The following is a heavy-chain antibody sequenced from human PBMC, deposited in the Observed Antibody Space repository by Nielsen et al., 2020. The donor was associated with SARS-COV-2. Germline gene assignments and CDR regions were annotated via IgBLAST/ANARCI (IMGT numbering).Heavy chain of an antibody. D-gene: IGHD3-3*01. CDR2: ISNSGVST. J-gene: IGHJ5*02. Sequence: GESLKISCAASGFTFSSNAMNWVRQAPGRGLEWVSSISNSGVSTYYADSVKGRFTISSDNSKNTLYLQMNSLRAEDTAVYYCAKDSTVANFGGPYWWFDPWGQGTLVTVSS. V-gene: IGHV3-23*01. CDR1: GFTFSSNA. CDR3: AKDSTVANFGGPYWWFDP.